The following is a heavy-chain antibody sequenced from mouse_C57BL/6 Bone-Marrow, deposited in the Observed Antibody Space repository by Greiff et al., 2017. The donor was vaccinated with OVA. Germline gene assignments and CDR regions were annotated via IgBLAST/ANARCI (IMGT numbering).Heavy chain of an antibody. CDR2: IYPGDGDT. CDR1: GYAFSSYW. J-gene: IGHJ3*01. V-gene: IGHV1-80*01. D-gene: IGHD2-4*01. CDR3: TRHYDYDKFAY. Sequence: QVQLQQSGAELVKPGASVKISCKASGYAFSSYWMNWVKPRPGKGLEWIGQIYPGDGDTNYNGKFKGKATLTADKSSSTAYMQLSSLTSEDSAVYFCTRHYDYDKFAYWGQGTLVTVSA.